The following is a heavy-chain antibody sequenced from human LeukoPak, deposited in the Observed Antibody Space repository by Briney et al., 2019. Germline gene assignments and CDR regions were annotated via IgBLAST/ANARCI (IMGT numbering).Heavy chain of an antibody. V-gene: IGHV4-59*08. CDR3: ARHPFATPFDH. CDR1: GDPINSFY. D-gene: IGHD2-15*01. CDR2: VFHTGDT. J-gene: IGHJ4*02. Sequence: SSETLSLTCAVSGDPINSFYWSWIRQPPGKGLEWIGYVFHTGDTNSNPSLKSRVTVSLDTSTSQVSLRLTSVTAADTAVYYCARHPFATPFDHWGRGILVTVSS.